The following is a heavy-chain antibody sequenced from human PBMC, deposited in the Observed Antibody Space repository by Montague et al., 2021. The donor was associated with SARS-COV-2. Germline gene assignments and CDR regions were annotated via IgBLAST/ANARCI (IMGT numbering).Heavy chain of an antibody. CDR2: VYHTGST. V-gene: IGHV4-4*02. CDR3: ARGAPYYYGSGSSPRPYFDY. Sequence: SETLSLTCAVSGASISSRSWWSWVRQSPGKGLEWIADVYHTGSTXXNAXXXSRVTISVDTSKNQISLKLSCVTAADTAVYYCARGAPYYYGSGSSPRPYFDYWGQGTLVTVSS. D-gene: IGHD3-10*01. CDR1: GASISSRSW. J-gene: IGHJ4*02.